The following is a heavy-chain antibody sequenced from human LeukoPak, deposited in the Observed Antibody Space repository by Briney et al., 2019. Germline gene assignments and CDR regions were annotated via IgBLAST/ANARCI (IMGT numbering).Heavy chain of an antibody. V-gene: IGHV3-30*02. CDR2: IRYDGSNK. D-gene: IGHD6-19*01. Sequence: PGGSLRLSCAASGFTFSSYGIHWVRQAPGKGLEWVAFIRYDGSNKYYADSVKGRFTISRDNSKNTLYLQMNSLRAEDTAVYYCAKDAYLIAVAGNYFDYWGQGTLVTVSS. CDR1: GFTFSSYG. CDR3: AKDAYLIAVAGNYFDY. J-gene: IGHJ4*02.